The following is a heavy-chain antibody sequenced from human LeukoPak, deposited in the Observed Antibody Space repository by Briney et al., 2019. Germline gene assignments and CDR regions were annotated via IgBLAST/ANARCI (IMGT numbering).Heavy chain of an antibody. CDR2: LKQDGSEN. Sequence: GSLRLSCAASGFTFKNYWMTWVRQAPGKGLEWVANLKQDGSENFYVESVKGRFTISRDNAENSLYLQMNTLRAEDTAVYFCVRLYYHENSHYRPFDHWGQGALVTVSS. CDR1: GFTFKNYW. D-gene: IGHD3-22*01. J-gene: IGHJ4*02. V-gene: IGHV3-7*01. CDR3: VRLYYHENSHYRPFDH.